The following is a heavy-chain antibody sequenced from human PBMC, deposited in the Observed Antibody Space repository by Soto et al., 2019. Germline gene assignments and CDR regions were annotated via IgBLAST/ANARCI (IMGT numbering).Heavy chain of an antibody. CDR1: GFTFSRYA. Sequence: EVQMLESGGGLVQPGGSLRLCCAASGFTFSRYAMSWVRQAQGKVLEWLSALRGSGGSTYYAHSVKGRFTISRDNSKNTLYLQMNSLRAEDTAVYSWATVGGVCPLFGVVSNHLDYWCQGSLVTVSS. J-gene: IGHJ4*02. V-gene: IGHV3-23*01. CDR3: ATVGGVCPLFGVVSNHLDY. CDR2: LRGSGGST. D-gene: IGHD3-3*01.